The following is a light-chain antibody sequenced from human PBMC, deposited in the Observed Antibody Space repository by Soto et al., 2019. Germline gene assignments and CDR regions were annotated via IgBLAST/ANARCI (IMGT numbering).Light chain of an antibody. CDR1: DRISKY. Sequence: DIQMTQSPSSLSASVGDTVTIICRASDRISKYLNWYQQRPGRPPKLLISAASCFHSEVPSRFSAGGSGTEFTLTITSLQPEDFATYYCQQSYSGPWTFGQGTKVDIK. J-gene: IGKJ1*01. CDR2: AAS. CDR3: QQSYSGPWT. V-gene: IGKV1-39*01.